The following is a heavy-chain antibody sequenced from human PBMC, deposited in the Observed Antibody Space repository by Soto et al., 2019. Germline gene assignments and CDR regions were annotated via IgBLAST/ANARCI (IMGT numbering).Heavy chain of an antibody. CDR1: GFTVSSNY. D-gene: IGHD6-6*01. J-gene: IGHJ4*02. CDR2: ITWNSGSI. CDR3: VKDRASSSSLFDY. V-gene: IGHV3-9*01. Sequence: EVQLVESGGGLIQPGGSLRLSCAASGFTVSSNYMSWVRQAPGKGLEWVSGITWNSGSIGYADSVKGRFTISRDNAKNSLYLQMNSLRAEDTALYYCVKDRASSSSLFDYWGQGTLVTVSS.